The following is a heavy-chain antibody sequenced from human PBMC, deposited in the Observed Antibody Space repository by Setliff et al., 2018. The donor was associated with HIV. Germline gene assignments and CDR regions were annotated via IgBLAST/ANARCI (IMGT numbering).Heavy chain of an antibody. CDR1: GFTFSSSA. D-gene: IGHD1-26*01. V-gene: IGHV1-58*01. CDR2: IVVGSGNR. Sequence: SVKVSCKASGFTFSSSAVQWVRQARGQRLEWIGWIVVGSGNRNYAQKFQERVTITRDMSTSTAYMELSSLRSEDTAVFYCAAPTPIVGDAFDIWAKGQWSPSPQ. CDR3: AAPTPIVGDAFDI. J-gene: IGHJ3*02.